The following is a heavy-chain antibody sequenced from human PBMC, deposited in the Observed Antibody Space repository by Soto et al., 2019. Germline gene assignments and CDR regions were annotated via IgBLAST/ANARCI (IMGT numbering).Heavy chain of an antibody. CDR2: FYYSGST. J-gene: IGHJ4*02. CDR3: AREGRMGTFDN. CDR1: GCSVSGGSYF. D-gene: IGHD1-1*01. Sequence: SETLSLTCTVPGCSVSGGSYFWSWVRQPPGKGLEWIGYFYYSGSTKYNPSLKSRVTILEDTSKNQFSLKLNSVTAADTAVYYCAREGRMGTFDNWGQGALVTVS. V-gene: IGHV4-61*01.